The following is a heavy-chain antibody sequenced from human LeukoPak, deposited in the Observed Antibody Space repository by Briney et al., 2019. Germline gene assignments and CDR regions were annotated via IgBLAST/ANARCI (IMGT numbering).Heavy chain of an antibody. J-gene: IGHJ4*02. CDR3: ATTPMKWFGESYYLDY. V-gene: IGHV3-9*01. Sequence: GGSLSLSYAPSGFTFDDYAMHWVQQAPRKGLEWLSCISWNSGSIGYADPVRGRFPISRDNAKHSLYLQMNSLRAEDTALYYCATTPMKWFGESYYLDYWGQGTLVTVSS. CDR1: GFTFDDYA. CDR2: ISWNSGSI. D-gene: IGHD3-10*01.